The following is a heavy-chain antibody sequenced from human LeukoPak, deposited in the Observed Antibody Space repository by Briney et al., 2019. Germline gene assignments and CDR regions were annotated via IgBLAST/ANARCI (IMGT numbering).Heavy chain of an antibody. CDR2: IIPIFGTA. J-gene: IGHJ4*02. D-gene: IGHD2-2*01. Sequence: ASVKVSCKASGGTFSSYAISWVRQAPGQGLEWMGGIIPIFGTANYAQKFQGRVTITADEPTSTAYMELSSLRSEDTAVYYCARTDIVVVPTGCYFDYWGQGTLVTVSS. CDR3: ARTDIVVVPTGCYFDY. CDR1: GGTFSSYA. V-gene: IGHV1-69*13.